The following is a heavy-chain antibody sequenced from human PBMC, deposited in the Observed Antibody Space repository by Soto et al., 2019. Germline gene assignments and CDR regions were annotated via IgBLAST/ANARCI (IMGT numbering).Heavy chain of an antibody. Sequence: QVQLVQSRAEVKKPGASVKVSCKASGYTFTSYGISWVRQAPGQGLEWMGWLSAYNGNTKNAQKLQGRVTMTTDTATSTAYMALRSLRSDDTAVYYCARDLAVGLVDYWGQGSLVTVSS. V-gene: IGHV1-18*01. CDR3: ARDLAVGLVDY. CDR1: GYTFTSYG. CDR2: LSAYNGNT. J-gene: IGHJ4*02. D-gene: IGHD6-19*01.